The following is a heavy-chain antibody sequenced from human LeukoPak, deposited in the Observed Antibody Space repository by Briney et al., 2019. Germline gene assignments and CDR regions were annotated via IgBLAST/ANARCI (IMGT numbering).Heavy chain of an antibody. CDR1: GGSISSYY. J-gene: IGHJ4*02. CDR2: IYYSGST. D-gene: IGHD3-9*01. Sequence: SETQSLTCTVSGGSISSYYWSWIRQPPGKGLEWIGYIYYSGSTNYNPSLKSRVTISVDTSKNQFSLKLSSVTAADTAVYYCARSYDILTGYLYWGQGTLVTVSS. V-gene: IGHV4-59*01. CDR3: ARSYDILTGYLY.